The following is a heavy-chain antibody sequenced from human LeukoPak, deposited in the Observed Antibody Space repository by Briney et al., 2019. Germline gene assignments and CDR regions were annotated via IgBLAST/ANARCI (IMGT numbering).Heavy chain of an antibody. CDR1: GFTFRSYD. CDR2: ISYDGSNK. CDR3: ARGAAAGRYQYYYMDV. Sequence: GGSLRLSCAASGFTFRSYDMHWVRQAPGKGLEWVAIISYDGSNKYHADSVKGRFTISSDNYKHTLYVQMNSLRDEDTAVYYCARGAAAGRYQYYYMDVWGKGTTVTVSS. J-gene: IGHJ6*03. D-gene: IGHD6-13*01. V-gene: IGHV3-33*05.